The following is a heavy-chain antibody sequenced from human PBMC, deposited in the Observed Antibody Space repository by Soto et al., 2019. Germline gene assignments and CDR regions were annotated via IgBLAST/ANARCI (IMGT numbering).Heavy chain of an antibody. CDR2: IYTSGST. J-gene: IGHJ4*02. D-gene: IGHD6-19*01. CDR1: GGSIISYY. Sequence: SETLSLTCTVSGGSIISYYCIFIRQPSGKGLEWIGRIYTSGSTNYNPSLKSRVTMSVDTSKNQFSLKLSSVTAADTAVYYCARGIVSSGWYFDYWGQGTLVTVSS. V-gene: IGHV4-4*07. CDR3: ARGIVSSGWYFDY.